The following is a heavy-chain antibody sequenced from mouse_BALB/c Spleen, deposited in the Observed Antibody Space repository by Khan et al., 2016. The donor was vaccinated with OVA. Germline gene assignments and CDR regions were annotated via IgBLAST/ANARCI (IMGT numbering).Heavy chain of an antibody. CDR2: INYSGST. Sequence: EVQLQESGPGLVKPSQSLSLTCTVTGYSITSDYAWNWIRQFPGNRLEWMGYINYSGSTSKRPSLKSRISITRDTSKNQIFLQLNSVTTEDTATXYGVRGRSYWGQGTLVTVSA. CDR1: GYSITSDYA. J-gene: IGHJ3*01. CDR3: VRGRSY. V-gene: IGHV3-2*02.